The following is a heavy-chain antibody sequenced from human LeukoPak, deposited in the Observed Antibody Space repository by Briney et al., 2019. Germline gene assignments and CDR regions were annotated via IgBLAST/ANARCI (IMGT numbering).Heavy chain of an antibody. Sequence: PGGSLRLSCAASGFTFSDYTMNWVRQAPGKGLEWVSSISSSSSYIYYADSVKGRFTISRDNAKNSLYLQMNSLRAEDTAVYHCARDRLLEDRDFHYYYMDVWGKGTTVTISS. V-gene: IGHV3-21*01. CDR1: GFTFSDYT. D-gene: IGHD2-21*01. CDR3: ARDRLLEDRDFHYYYMDV. CDR2: ISSSSSYI. J-gene: IGHJ6*03.